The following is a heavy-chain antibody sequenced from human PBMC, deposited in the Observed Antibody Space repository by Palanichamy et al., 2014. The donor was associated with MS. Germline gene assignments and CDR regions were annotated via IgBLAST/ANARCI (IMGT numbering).Heavy chain of an antibody. V-gene: IGHV4-39*01. D-gene: IGHD7-27*01. CDR2: IYYSGST. Sequence: QLQLQESGPGLVKPSETLSLTCTVSGGSISSSSYYWGWIRQPPGKGLEWIGSIYYSGSTYYNPSLKSRVTISVDTSKNQFSLKLSSVTAADTAVYYCARQNWGRGGYFDLWGRGTLVTVSS. J-gene: IGHJ2*01. CDR3: ARQNWGRGGYFDL. CDR1: GGSISSSSYY.